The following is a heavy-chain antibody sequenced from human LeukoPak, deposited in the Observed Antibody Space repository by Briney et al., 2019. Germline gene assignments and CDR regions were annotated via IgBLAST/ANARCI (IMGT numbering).Heavy chain of an antibody. V-gene: IGHV4-39*01. D-gene: IGHD5-12*01. CDR3: ARSGSGYDYEGYFDY. CDR1: GGSISSSSYY. J-gene: IGHJ4*02. CDR2: IYYSGST. Sequence: KPSETPSLTCTVSGGSISSSSYYWGWIRQPPGKGLEWIGSIYYSGSTYYNPSLKSRVTISVDTSKNQFSLKLSSVTAADTAVYYCARSGSGYDYEGYFDYWGQGTQVTVSS.